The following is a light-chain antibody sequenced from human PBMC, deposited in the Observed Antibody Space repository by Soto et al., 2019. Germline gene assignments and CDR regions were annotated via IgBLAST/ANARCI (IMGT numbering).Light chain of an antibody. V-gene: IGKV1D-13*01. J-gene: IGKJ4*01. CDR2: DVS. CDR3: QQFQNYPLT. Sequence: AIQMTQSPSSLSASTGDSVTISCRASQAITSALAWYQQKPGKPPKLLIYDVSTLEGGVPSRFSGSGSGTDFILSISSLQPEDFATYYCQQFQNYPLTFGGGTNVE. CDR1: QAITSA.